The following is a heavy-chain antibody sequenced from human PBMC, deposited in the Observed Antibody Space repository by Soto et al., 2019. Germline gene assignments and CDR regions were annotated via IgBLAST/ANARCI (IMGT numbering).Heavy chain of an antibody. D-gene: IGHD7-27*01. J-gene: IGHJ4*02. V-gene: IGHV4-30-4*01. CDR3: ARGPSGDKVDY. CDR1: GGSISSAYYC. Sequence: PSETLSLTCTVSGGSISSAYYCCSWIRQPPGKGLEWIGHIYDSGSTYSNPSLQSQVTISMDTSKNQFSLKLSSVTAADTAVYYCARGPSGDKVDYWGQGTLVTVSS. CDR2: IYDSGST.